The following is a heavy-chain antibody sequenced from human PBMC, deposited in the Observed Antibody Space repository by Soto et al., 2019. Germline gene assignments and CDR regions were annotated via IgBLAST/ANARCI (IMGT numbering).Heavy chain of an antibody. CDR2: IIPIFGTA. CDR3: ARGARAYYDSSGYYYGTFDY. Sequence: SVKVSCKASGGTFSSYAISWVRQAPGQGLEWMGGIIPIFGTANYAQKFQGRVTITADESTSTAYMELSSLRSEGTAVYYCARGARAYYDSSGYYYGTFDYWGQGTLVTVSS. V-gene: IGHV1-69*13. J-gene: IGHJ4*02. D-gene: IGHD3-22*01. CDR1: GGTFSSYA.